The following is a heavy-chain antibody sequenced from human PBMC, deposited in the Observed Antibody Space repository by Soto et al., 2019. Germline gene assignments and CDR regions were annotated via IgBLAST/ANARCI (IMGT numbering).Heavy chain of an antibody. J-gene: IGHJ6*02. CDR3: ARYQLLLYPYYYYYGMDV. Sequence: GGSLRLSCAASGFTFSSYWMSWVRQAPGKGLEWVANIKQDGSEKYYVDSVKGRFTISRDNAKNSLYLQMNSLRAEDTAVYYCARYQLLLYPYYYYYGMDVWGQGTTVTV. CDR2: IKQDGSEK. CDR1: GFTFSSYW. D-gene: IGHD2-2*01. V-gene: IGHV3-7*04.